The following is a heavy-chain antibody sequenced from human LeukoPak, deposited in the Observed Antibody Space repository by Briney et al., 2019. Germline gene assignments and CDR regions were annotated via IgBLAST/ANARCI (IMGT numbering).Heavy chain of an antibody. CDR3: ARGGYSYGYAFDY. V-gene: IGHV4-59*08. Sequence: SETLSLTCTVSGGSISSYYWSWIRQPPGKGLEWIGYIYYSGSTYYNPSLKSRVTISVDTSKNQFSLKLSSVTAADTAVYYCARGGYSYGYAFDYWGQGTLVTVSS. D-gene: IGHD5-18*01. J-gene: IGHJ4*02. CDR2: IYYSGST. CDR1: GGSISSYY.